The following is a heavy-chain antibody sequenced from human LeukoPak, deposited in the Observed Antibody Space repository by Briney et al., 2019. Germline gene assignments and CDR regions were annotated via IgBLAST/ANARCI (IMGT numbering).Heavy chain of an antibody. V-gene: IGHV3-33*01. Sequence: GGSLRLSCAASGFSFDTYAMHWVRQAPGQGLEWVALIWHDGSHKFYSNSVRGQFTISRDNSKNTVYLQMNNLRPDDTAVYYCAREIFGSGSSPDFWGQGTLVTVSS. CDR2: IWHDGSHK. J-gene: IGHJ4*02. CDR1: GFSFDTYA. CDR3: AREIFGSGSSPDF. D-gene: IGHD3-10*01.